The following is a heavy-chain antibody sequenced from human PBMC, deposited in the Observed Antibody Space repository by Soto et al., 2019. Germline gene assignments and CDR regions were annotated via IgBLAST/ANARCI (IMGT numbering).Heavy chain of an antibody. Sequence: ASVKVSCKASGGTFSRYTITWVRQAPGQGLEWMAGITPMFGTPNYAQKFQGRVTITADESTSTAYMELSSLRSEDTAMYYCARDGTLYDSSAYYYLYWGQGTLVTVSS. CDR1: GGTFSRYT. CDR3: ARDGTLYDSSAYYYLY. J-gene: IGHJ4*02. CDR2: ITPMFGTP. V-gene: IGHV1-69*13. D-gene: IGHD3-22*01.